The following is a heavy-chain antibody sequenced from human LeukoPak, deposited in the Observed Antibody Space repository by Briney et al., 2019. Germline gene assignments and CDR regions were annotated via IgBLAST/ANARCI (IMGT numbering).Heavy chain of an antibody. J-gene: IGHJ6*02. CDR2: INHNGNVN. Sequence: GGALRLSCEASGFTFRSYWMNWARQAPGKGLEWVASINHNGNVNYYVDSVKGRFTISRDNAKNSLYLQMSNLRAEDTAVYFCARGGGLDVWGQGATVTVSS. D-gene: IGHD3-16*01. CDR3: ARGGGLDV. CDR1: GFTFRSYW. V-gene: IGHV3-7*03.